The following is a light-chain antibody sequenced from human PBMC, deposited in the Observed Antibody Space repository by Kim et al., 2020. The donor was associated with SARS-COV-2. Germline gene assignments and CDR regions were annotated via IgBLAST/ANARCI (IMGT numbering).Light chain of an antibody. CDR2: AAS. J-gene: IGKJ1*01. CDR1: QSISSY. V-gene: IGKV1-39*01. Sequence: DIQMTQSPSSLSASVGDRVAITCRARQSISSYLNWYQQKPGKAPKLLIYAASSLQSGVPSRFSGSGSGTDFTLTISSLQPDDFATYYCQQSYSTPPTFGQVTKVDIK. CDR3: QQSYSTPPT.